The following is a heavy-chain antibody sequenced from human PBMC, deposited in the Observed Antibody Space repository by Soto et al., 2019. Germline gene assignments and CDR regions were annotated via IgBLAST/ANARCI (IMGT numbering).Heavy chain of an antibody. CDR1: GLTFSSYA. J-gene: IGHJ4*02. D-gene: IGHD3-10*01. CDR2: ISGSGDST. CDR3: VSKVVRGLFDY. Sequence: EVQLLESGGGLVQPGGSLRLSCAVSGLTFSSYAMSWVRQAPGKGLEWVSVISGSGDSTDYADSVKGRFTISRDNSKNSLYLQMNSLRVEDTAVYYCVSKVVRGLFDYWGQGTLVTVSS. V-gene: IGHV3-23*01.